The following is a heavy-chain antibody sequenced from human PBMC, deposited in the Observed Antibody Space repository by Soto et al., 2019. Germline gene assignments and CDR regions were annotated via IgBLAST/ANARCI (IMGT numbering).Heavy chain of an antibody. CDR2: IIPIFGTA. D-gene: IGHD2-15*01. V-gene: IGHV1-69*12. J-gene: IGHJ3*01. CDR1: GGTFSSYA. CDR3: ARDLGYCSGGSCYHDAFDL. Sequence: QVQLVQSGAEVKKPGSSVKVSCKASGGTFSSYAISWVRQAPGQGLEWMGGIIPIFGTANYAQKFQGRVTITADEXXSXAXRELSSLRSEDTAVYYCARDLGYCSGGSCYHDAFDLWGQGTMVTVSS.